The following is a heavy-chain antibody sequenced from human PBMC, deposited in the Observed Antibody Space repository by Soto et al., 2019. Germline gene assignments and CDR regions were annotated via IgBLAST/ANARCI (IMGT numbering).Heavy chain of an antibody. V-gene: IGHV3-72*01. Sequence: LRLSCAAAGFTFTDHYMDWVRQAPWKGLEWVGRARNKVNGYIIAYAASVKGRFIISRDDSKNSLYLQMNSLKTEDTAVYFCARLMGTSLDLWGQGTLVTVSS. CDR1: GFTFTDHY. CDR3: ARLMGTSLDL. J-gene: IGHJ5*02. D-gene: IGHD2-8*01. CDR2: ARNKVNGYII.